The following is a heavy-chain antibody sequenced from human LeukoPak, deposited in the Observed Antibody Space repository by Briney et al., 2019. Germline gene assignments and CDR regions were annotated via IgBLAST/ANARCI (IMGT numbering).Heavy chain of an antibody. CDR2: IYTSGST. CDR3: ATDGSSGWRYYFDY. V-gene: IGHV4-61*02. CDR1: GDSISSGRYY. J-gene: IGHJ4*02. Sequence: SQTLSLTCTVSGDSISSGRYYWGWIRQPAAKGLEWIGRIYTSGSTNYHPSLKSRVTISLDTSKNQFSLELSSVTAADTALYYCATDGSSGWRYYFDYWGQGTLVTVSS. D-gene: IGHD6-19*01.